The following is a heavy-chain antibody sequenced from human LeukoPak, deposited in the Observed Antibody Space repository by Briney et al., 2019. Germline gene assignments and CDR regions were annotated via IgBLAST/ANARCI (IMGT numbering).Heavy chain of an antibody. V-gene: IGHV1-18*01. D-gene: IGHD3-16*02. CDR2: ISAYNGNT. J-gene: IGHJ4*02. CDR3: ARDRSIMITFGGVIVIGY. Sequence: ASVKVSCEASGYTFTSYGISWVRQAPGQGLEWMGWISAYNGNTNYAQKLQGRVTMTTDTSTSTAYMELRSLRSDDTAVYYCARDRSIMITFGGVIVIGYWGQGTLVTVSS. CDR1: GYTFTSYG.